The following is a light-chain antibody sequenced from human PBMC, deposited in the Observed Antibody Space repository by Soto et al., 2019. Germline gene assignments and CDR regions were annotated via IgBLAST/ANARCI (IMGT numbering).Light chain of an antibody. CDR1: SSDVGGYNY. Sequence: QSALTQPPSASGSPGQSVTISCTGTSSDVGGYNYVSWYQQHPGKAPKLMIYEVNKRPSVIPHRFSGSNSGNTASLTVAGHEADDEADYYCSSAAGSSKVFGTGTKVTVL. CDR2: EVN. CDR3: SSAAGSSKV. J-gene: IGLJ1*01. V-gene: IGLV2-8*01.